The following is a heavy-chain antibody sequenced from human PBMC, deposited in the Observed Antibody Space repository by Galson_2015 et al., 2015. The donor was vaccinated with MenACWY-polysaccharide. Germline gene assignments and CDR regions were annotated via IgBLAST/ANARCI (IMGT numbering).Heavy chain of an antibody. CDR2: ISYDGDRQ. CDR1: GFTFSKFS. V-gene: IGHV3-30*03. CDR3: ARDGYSFGYYSDL. D-gene: IGHD5-18*01. Sequence: SLRLSCAASGFTFSKFSMHWVRQAPGKGLEWVALISYDGDRQYYVDSVKGRFTVSRDNSKNTVYLQMDSLRTEDSAVYFCARDGYSFGYYSDLWGQGTLVTVSS. J-gene: IGHJ4*02.